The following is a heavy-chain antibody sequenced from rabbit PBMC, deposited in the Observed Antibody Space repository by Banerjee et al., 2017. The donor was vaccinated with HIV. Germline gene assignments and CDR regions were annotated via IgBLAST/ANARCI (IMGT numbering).Heavy chain of an antibody. CDR2: IDVGSSGST. J-gene: IGHJ3*01. CDR1: GFSLSSSYW. V-gene: IGHV1S40*01. Sequence: QSEEESGGGRVKHGGTLTLTCTVSGFSLSSSYWMSWVRQAAGKGLEWSVCIDVGSSGSTCCASWAKARSNISKTSATTVTLKMTSLTAAASSTYFCARRDYGSSTYYGLWGQGTLVTVS. D-gene: IGHD8-1*01. CDR3: ARRDYGSSTYYGL.